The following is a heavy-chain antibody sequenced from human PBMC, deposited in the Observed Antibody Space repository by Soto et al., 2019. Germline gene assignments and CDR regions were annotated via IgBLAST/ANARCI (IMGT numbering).Heavy chain of an antibody. J-gene: IGHJ4*02. CDR3: ARDGYDGSGSPYPAF. D-gene: IGHD3-10*01. CDR2: IYYLGST. Sequence: PSETLSLTCTFSGASMSEYFWSWIRQSPGKGLEWIGYIYYLGSTDYNPSLKSRVTISVDTSKRQFSLRLTSVTAADTAVYYCARDGYDGSGSPYPAFWGPGTQVTVSS. CDR1: GASMSEYF. V-gene: IGHV4-59*01.